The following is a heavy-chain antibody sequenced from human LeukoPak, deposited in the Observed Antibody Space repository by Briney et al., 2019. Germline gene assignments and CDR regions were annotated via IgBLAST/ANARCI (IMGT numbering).Heavy chain of an antibody. CDR1: GFTFSSYE. CDR3: ARDRCDSSGYSDLGI. Sequence: PGGSLRLSCAASGFTFSSYEMNWVRQAPGKGLEWVSYISSSGSTIYYADSVKGRFTISRDNAKNSLYLQMNSLRAEDTAVYYCARDRCDSSGYSDLGIWGQGTMVTVSS. D-gene: IGHD3-22*01. V-gene: IGHV3-48*03. J-gene: IGHJ3*02. CDR2: ISSSGSTI.